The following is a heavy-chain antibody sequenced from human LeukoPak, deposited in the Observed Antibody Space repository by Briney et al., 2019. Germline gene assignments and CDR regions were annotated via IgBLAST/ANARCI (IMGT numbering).Heavy chain of an antibody. D-gene: IGHD1-14*01. CDR3: ARYRNEALFAFDI. CDR2: IYYSGST. Sequence: SETLSLTCTVSGDSLSNYYWSWIRLPPGKGLEWIGYIYYSGSTDYNPSLKSRVTISVDTSKNQFSLRLNSVTAADTAVYYCARYRNEALFAFDIWGQGTMVTVSS. J-gene: IGHJ3*02. V-gene: IGHV4-59*01. CDR1: GDSLSNYY.